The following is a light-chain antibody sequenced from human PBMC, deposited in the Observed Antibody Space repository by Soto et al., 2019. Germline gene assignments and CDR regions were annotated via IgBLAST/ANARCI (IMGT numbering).Light chain of an antibody. CDR2: ATA. Sequence: AIQLTQSPSSLSASVGDRVTITCRASQGIRDDLAWFQQSPGKAPKVLIYATANLQSGVPSRFSGSGSGTDFTLTISSLQPEDFATYYWLQHYDFPPTFGQGTKVET. CDR1: QGIRDD. J-gene: IGKJ1*01. V-gene: IGKV1-6*01. CDR3: LQHYDFPPT.